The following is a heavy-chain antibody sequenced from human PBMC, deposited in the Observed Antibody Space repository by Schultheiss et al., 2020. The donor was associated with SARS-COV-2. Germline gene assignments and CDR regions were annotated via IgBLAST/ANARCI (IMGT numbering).Heavy chain of an antibody. CDR2: ISYDGSNK. D-gene: IGHD2-2*01. CDR1: GFTFSSYA. Sequence: GGSLRLSCAASGFTFSSYAMHWVRQAPGKGLEWVAVISYDGSNKYYADSVKGRFTISRDNSKNTLYLQMNSLRAEDTAVYYCARDGGYCSSTSCYHNYYYXXXXWGXGTXXXXSS. V-gene: IGHV3-30*04. CDR3: ARDGGYCSSTSCYHNYYYXXXX. J-gene: IGHJ6*03.